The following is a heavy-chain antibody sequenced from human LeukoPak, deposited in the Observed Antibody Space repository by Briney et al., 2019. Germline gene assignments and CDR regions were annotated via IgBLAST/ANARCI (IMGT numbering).Heavy chain of an antibody. CDR3: ARGSWDMSFDY. J-gene: IGHJ4*02. CDR1: GGSMSSYY. V-gene: IGHV4-59*01. D-gene: IGHD1-26*01. CDR2: IYYSGST. Sequence: PSETLSLTCTVSGGSMSSYYWSWIRQPPGKGLEWIGNIYYSGSTSYNPSLKSRVTISVDTSKKQFALKVNSVTAADTAVYYCARGSWDMSFDYWGQGILVTVFS.